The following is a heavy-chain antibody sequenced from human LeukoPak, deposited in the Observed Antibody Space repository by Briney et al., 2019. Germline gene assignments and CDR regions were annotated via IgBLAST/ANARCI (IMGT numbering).Heavy chain of an antibody. CDR1: GYTFTSYY. D-gene: IGHD2-21*02. CDR2: INPSGGST. Sequence: ASVKVSCKASGYTFTSYYKHWVRQAPGQGLEWMGIINPSGGSTSYAQKFQGRVTMTRDTSTSTVYMELSSLRSEDTAVYYCARAGCGGDCYYYNHLGLGWFDPWGQGTLVTVSS. CDR3: ARAGCGGDCYYYNHLGLGWFDP. V-gene: IGHV1-46*01. J-gene: IGHJ5*02.